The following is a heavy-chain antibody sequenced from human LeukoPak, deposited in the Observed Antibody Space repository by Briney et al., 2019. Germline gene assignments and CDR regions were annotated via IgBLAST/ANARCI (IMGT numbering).Heavy chain of an antibody. D-gene: IGHD6-13*01. CDR1: GYTFTSYA. Sequence: GASVKVSCKASGYTFTSYAMHWVRQAPGQRLEWMGWINAGNGNTKYSQKFQGRVTITRDTSASTAYMELSSLRSEDTAVYYCARARWQQLVYFDYWGQGTLVTVSS. CDR3: ARARWQQLVYFDY. J-gene: IGHJ4*02. V-gene: IGHV1-3*01. CDR2: INAGNGNT.